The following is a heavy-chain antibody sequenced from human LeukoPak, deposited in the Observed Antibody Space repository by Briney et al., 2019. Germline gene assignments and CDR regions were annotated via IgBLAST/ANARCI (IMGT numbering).Heavy chain of an antibody. CDR2: ISYDGSNK. CDR3: ARAVSKLGCHAFGI. J-gene: IGHJ3*02. D-gene: IGHD3-16*01. Sequence: PGGSLRLSCAASGFTFSSYAMYWVRQAPGKGLEWVAVISYDGSNKYYADSVKGRFTISRDNSKNTLYLQMNSLRAEDTAVYYCARAVSKLGCHAFGIWGQGTMVTVSS. CDR1: GFTFSSYA. V-gene: IGHV3-30*04.